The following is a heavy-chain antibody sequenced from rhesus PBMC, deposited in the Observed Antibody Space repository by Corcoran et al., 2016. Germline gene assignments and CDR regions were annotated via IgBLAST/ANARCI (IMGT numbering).Heavy chain of an antibody. D-gene: IGHD3-28*01. Sequence: QLQLQESGPGLVKHSETMPLTCAVSGGSSSSHWWNWIRQPPGQGLKWIGGIPGRGWSTSHNPSLNSRVTISTDTSKNQLSLKLISVTAADTAVYYCARGGYYGSGGLDSWGQGVVVTVSS. J-gene: IGHJ6*01. CDR2: IPGRGWST. V-gene: IGHV4-57*02. CDR1: GGSSSSHW. CDR3: ARGGYYGSGGLDS.